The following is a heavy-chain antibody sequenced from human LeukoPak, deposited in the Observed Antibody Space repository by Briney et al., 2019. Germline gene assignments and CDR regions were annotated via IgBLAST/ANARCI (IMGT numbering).Heavy chain of an antibody. J-gene: IGHJ4*02. CDR3: ARRAGAYSHPYDY. V-gene: IGHV3-33*01. CDR2: IGSDDSNK. Sequence: GGSLRLSCVASGFTFSTYGMHWVRQAPGKGLEWVAKIGSDDSNKHYADSVKGRFTISRDNSKNTLYLQMNSLRAEDTAVYYCARRAGAYSHPYDYWGQGTLVTVSS. D-gene: IGHD4/OR15-4a*01. CDR1: GFTFSTYG.